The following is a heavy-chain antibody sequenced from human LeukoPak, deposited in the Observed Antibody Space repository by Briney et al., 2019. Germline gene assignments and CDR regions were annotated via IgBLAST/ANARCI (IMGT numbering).Heavy chain of an antibody. CDR1: GFTFSSYS. D-gene: IGHD2-2*01. V-gene: IGHV3-21*01. CDR3: ARGSCSSTSCPPRWFDP. J-gene: IGHJ5*02. CDR2: ISSSSSYI. Sequence: PGRSLRLSCAASGFTFSSYSMNWVRQAPGKGLEWVSSISSSSSYIYYADSVKGRFTISRDNAKNSLYLQMNSLRAEDTAVYYCARGSCSSTSCPPRWFDPWGQGTLVTVSS.